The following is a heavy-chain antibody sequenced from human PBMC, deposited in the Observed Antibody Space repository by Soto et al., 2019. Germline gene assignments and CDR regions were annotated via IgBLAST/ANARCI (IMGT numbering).Heavy chain of an antibody. V-gene: IGHV1-69*06. CDR2: IIPIFGTA. D-gene: IGHD3-10*01. J-gene: IGHJ4*02. CDR1: GGTFSSYA. Sequence: ASVKVSCKASGGTFSSYAISWVRQAPGQGLEWMGGIIPIFGTANYAQKFQGRVIMTEDTSTDTAYMGLSSLRSEDTAVYYCANDIFSGSSQGPYWGQGTLVTVSS. CDR3: ANDIFSGSSQGPY.